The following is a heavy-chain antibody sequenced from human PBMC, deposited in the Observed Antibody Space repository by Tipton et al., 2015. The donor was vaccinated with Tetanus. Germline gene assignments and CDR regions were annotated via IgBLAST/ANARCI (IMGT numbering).Heavy chain of an antibody. CDR2: VSGGGDEA. CDR3: AKDPASRGWFDP. Sequence: SLRLSCAASGFTFSNYAMNWIRQAPVKGLEWVSGVSGGGDEAHYADSVKGRFTTSRDNSKNTVYLQMNSLRDEDTAVYYCAKDPASRGWFDPWGQGTLVSVSS. V-gene: IGHV3-23*01. CDR1: GFTFSNYA. J-gene: IGHJ5*02.